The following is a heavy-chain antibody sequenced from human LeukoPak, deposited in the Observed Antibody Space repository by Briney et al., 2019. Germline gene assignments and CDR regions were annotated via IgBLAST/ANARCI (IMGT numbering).Heavy chain of an antibody. V-gene: IGHV4-39*01. CDR1: GGSISSSSYY. D-gene: IGHD3-22*01. CDR3: ARHYDSSGYYGLYYYYGMDV. Sequence: SETLSLTCTVSGGSISSSSYYWDWIRQPPGKGLEWIGSIYYSGSTYYNPSLKSRVTISVDTSKNQSSLKLSSVTAADTAVYYCARHYDSSGYYGLYYYYGMDVWGQGTTVTVSS. J-gene: IGHJ6*02. CDR2: IYYSGST.